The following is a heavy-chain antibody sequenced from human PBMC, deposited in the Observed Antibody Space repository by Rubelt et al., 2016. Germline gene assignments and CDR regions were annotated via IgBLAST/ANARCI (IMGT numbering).Heavy chain of an antibody. CDR2: MNPNSGNT. D-gene: IGHD3-3*01. CDR3: ARMVNDFWSGYHNWFDP. V-gene: IGHV1-8*02. J-gene: IGHJ5*02. CDR1: GYTFTSYG. Sequence: QVQLVQSGAEVKKPGASVKVSCKASGYTFTSYGISWVRQATGQGLEWMGWMNPNSGNTGYAQKFQGRVTMTRNTSISTAYMELSSLRSEDTAVYYCARMVNDFWSGYHNWFDPWGQGTLVTVSS.